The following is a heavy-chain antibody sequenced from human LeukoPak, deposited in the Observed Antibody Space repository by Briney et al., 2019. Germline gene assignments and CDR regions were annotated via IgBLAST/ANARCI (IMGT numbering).Heavy chain of an antibody. Sequence: PGGSLRLSCAASGFTFSSYAMSWVRQAPGKGLEWVSVIYSGGSTYYADSVKGRFTISRDNSKNTLYLQMNSLRAEDTAVYYCARGRPQQQLDYWGQGTLVTVSS. CDR3: ARGRPQQQLDY. CDR1: GFTFSSYA. J-gene: IGHJ4*02. D-gene: IGHD6-13*01. V-gene: IGHV3-53*01. CDR2: IYSGGST.